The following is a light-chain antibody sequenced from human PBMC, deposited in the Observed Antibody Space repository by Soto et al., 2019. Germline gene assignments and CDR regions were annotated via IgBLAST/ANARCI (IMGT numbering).Light chain of an antibody. J-gene: IGLJ3*02. CDR3: AAWDDSLNGV. CDR2: SNN. CDR1: SFNIGRNI. V-gene: IGLV1-44*01. Sequence: QSVLTQPPSASGTPGQRVTISCSGSSFNIGRNIVNWYQQLPGTAPKLLIYSNNQRPSGVPDRFSASKSGTSGSLAISGLQSEDEADYYCAAWDDSLNGVFGGGTKLTVL.